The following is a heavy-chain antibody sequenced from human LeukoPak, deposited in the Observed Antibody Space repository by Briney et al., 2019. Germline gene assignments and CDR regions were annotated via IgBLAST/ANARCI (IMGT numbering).Heavy chain of an antibody. J-gene: IGHJ4*02. CDR2: IKEDGSQK. CDR3: ARDLDY. Sequence: GGSLRLSCAASGFTFSSYWMSWVRQAPGNGLEWVANIKEDGSQKFYVDSVKGRFTISRDNAKNSLYLQMDSLRAEDTAVYYCARDLDYWGQGTLVTVSS. V-gene: IGHV3-7*04. CDR1: GFTFSSYW.